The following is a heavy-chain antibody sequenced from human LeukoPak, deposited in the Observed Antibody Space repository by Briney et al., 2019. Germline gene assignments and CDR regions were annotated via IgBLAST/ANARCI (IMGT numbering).Heavy chain of an antibody. CDR3: AKMKGHPLPKYYMDV. J-gene: IGHJ6*01. CDR2: IYSGGST. CDR1: GFTVSSNY. Sequence: PGGSLRLSCAASGFTVSSNYMSWVRQAPGKGLEWVSVIYSGGSTLYADSVKGRFTISRDNSKNTLYLEMNSLRAEDTAIYYCAKMKGHPLPKYYMDVWGQGTTVTVSS. V-gene: IGHV3-53*01. D-gene: IGHD1-26*01.